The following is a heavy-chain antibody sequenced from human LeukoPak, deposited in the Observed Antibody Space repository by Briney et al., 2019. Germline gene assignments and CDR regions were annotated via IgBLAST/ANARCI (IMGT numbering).Heavy chain of an antibody. CDR3: ARDVEYSSSSGFDY. CDR1: GGTFNSYA. D-gene: IGHD6-6*01. Sequence: ASVKVSCKASGGTFNSYAISWVRQAPGQGLEWMGRIIPILGIANYAQKFQGRVTITADKSTSTAYMELSSLRSEDTAVYYCARDVEYSSSSGFDYWGQGTLVTVS. V-gene: IGHV1-69*04. J-gene: IGHJ4*02. CDR2: IIPILGIA.